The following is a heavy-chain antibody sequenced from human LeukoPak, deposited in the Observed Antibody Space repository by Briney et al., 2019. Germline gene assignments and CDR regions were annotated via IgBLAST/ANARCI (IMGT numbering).Heavy chain of an antibody. D-gene: IGHD3-3*01. V-gene: IGHV1-2*02. CDR2: INPNSGGT. CDR3: ARNPPSVLRFLEWSIDEYYFDY. Sequence: GASVKVSCKASGYTFTGYYMHWVRQAPGQGLEWMGWINPNSGGTNYAQKFQGRVTMTRDTSISTAYMELSRLRSDDTAVYYCARNPPSVLRFLEWSIDEYYFDYWGQETLVTVSS. J-gene: IGHJ4*02. CDR1: GYTFTGYY.